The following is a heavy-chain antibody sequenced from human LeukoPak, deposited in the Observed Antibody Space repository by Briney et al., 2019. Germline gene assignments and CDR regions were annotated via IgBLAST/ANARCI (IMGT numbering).Heavy chain of an antibody. CDR2: ISSSGSTI. CDR3: AGDTPETIVGATY. J-gene: IGHJ4*02. Sequence: PGGSLRLSCAASGFTFSDYYMSWIRQAPGKGLEWVSYISSSGSTIYYADSVKGRFTISRDNAKNSLYLQMNSLRAEDTAVYYCAGDTPETIVGATYWGQGTLVTVSS. D-gene: IGHD1-26*01. CDR1: GFTFSDYY. V-gene: IGHV3-11*04.